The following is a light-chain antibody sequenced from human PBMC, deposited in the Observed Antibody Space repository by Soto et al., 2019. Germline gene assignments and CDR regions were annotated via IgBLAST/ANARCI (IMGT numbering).Light chain of an antibody. CDR2: GAS. J-gene: IGKJ4*01. V-gene: IGKV1-33*01. Sequence: DIQMTQSPSSLSVSVGDRVTITCQASQDSSSYLSWYQQKPGKAPKLLIYGASNLEIGVPSRFSGGGSGTEFTFTIRSLQPEDIGTYYCQQYDTLPSFGGGTKVDIK. CDR1: QDSSSY. CDR3: QQYDTLPS.